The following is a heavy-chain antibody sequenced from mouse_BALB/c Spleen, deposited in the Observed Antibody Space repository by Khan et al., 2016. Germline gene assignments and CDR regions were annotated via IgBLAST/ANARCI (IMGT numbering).Heavy chain of an antibody. D-gene: IGHD2-1*01. CDR1: GFSLTSYG. V-gene: IGHV2-9*02. CDR3: ARDYGNSFYYAMDY. Sequence: QVQLKESGPGLVAPSQSLSITCTVSGFSLTSYGVHWVRQPPGKGLEWLGVIWTGGSTIYNSALMSRLSISKDNSKSQVFLRMNSLQTDDTAMYXCARDYGNSFYYAMDYWGQGTSVTVSS. CDR2: IWTGGST. J-gene: IGHJ4*01.